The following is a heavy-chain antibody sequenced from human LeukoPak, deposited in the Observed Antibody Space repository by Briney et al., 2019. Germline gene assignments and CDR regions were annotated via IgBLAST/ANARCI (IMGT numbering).Heavy chain of an antibody. CDR1: GYTFTSYD. D-gene: IGHD4-17*01. CDR3: ARGVRVTVTTSWFDP. Sequence: ASVKVSCKASGYTFTSYDIKWVRQATGQGLEWMGWMNPNSGNTGYAQKFQGRVTMTRNTSISTAYMELSSLRSEDTAVYYCARGVRVTVTTSWFDPWGQGTLVTVSS. CDR2: MNPNSGNT. J-gene: IGHJ5*02. V-gene: IGHV1-8*01.